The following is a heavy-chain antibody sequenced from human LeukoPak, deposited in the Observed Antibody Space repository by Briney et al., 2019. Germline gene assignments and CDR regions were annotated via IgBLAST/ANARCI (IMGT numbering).Heavy chain of an antibody. CDR1: GYTFNKYS. CDR3: ARVLTGYSGYYYFDY. Sequence: ASVKVSCKASGYTFNKYSISWVRQAPGQGLEWMGWISAYNGNTNYAQKLQGRVTMTTDTSTSTAYMELRSLRSDDTAVYYCARVLTGYSGYYYFDYWGQGTLVTVSS. V-gene: IGHV1-18*04. CDR2: ISAYNGNT. J-gene: IGHJ4*02. D-gene: IGHD5-12*01.